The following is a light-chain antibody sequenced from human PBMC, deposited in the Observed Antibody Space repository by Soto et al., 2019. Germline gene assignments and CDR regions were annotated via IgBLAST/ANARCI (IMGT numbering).Light chain of an antibody. J-gene: IGLJ2*01. CDR3: CSYAGNVV. V-gene: IGLV2-11*01. Sequence: QSALTQPRSVSGSPGQSVTISCTGTSSDVGGYNYVSWYQQHPGEAPKLMIYDVSERPSGVPDRFSGSKSGNTASLTISGLQAEDEADNYSCSYAGNVVFGGGTKVTVL. CDR2: DVS. CDR1: SSDVGGYNY.